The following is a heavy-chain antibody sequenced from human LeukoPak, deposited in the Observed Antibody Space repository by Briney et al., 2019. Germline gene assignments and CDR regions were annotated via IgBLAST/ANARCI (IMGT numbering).Heavy chain of an antibody. J-gene: IGHJ5*02. CDR3: AISYGSENWFDP. CDR1: GGTFSSYV. Sequence: SVKVSCKASGGTFSSYVISWVRQAPGQGLEWMGRIIPMFGTAKYAQKLQGRVKITTDEPTSTAHMELSSLRSEDTAMYYCAISYGSENWFDPWGQGTLVTVS. D-gene: IGHD3-10*01. CDR2: IIPMFGTA. V-gene: IGHV1-69*05.